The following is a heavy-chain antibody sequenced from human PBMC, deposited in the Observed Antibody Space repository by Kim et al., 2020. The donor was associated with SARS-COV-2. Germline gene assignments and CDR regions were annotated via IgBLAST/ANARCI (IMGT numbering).Heavy chain of an antibody. CDR2: IYYSGST. CDR3: ARDGYSYGHDY. V-gene: IGHV4-31*03. CDR1: GGSISSGGYY. J-gene: IGHJ4*02. D-gene: IGHD5-18*01. Sequence: SETLSLTCTVSGGSISSGGYYWSWIRQHPGKGLEWIGYIYYSGSTYYNPSLKSRVTISVDTSKNQFSLKLSSVTAADTAVYYCARDGYSYGHDYWGQGTWSPSPQ.